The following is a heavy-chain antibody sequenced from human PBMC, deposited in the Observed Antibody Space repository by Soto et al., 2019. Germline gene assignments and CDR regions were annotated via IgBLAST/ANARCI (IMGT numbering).Heavy chain of an antibody. J-gene: IGHJ5*02. Sequence: QLQLQESGPGLVKPSETRSLTCSVSGGSINSSSYFWGWVRQPPGKGLEWIGRIYYSGSTYYNPSLRSLVTISVDTSKNQFPLKLSSVTAADTAVFYCARHYSGGSRNWFIPWGQGTLVTVSS. CDR1: GGSINSSSYF. D-gene: IGHD6-19*01. CDR2: IYYSGST. CDR3: ARHYSGGSRNWFIP. V-gene: IGHV4-39*01.